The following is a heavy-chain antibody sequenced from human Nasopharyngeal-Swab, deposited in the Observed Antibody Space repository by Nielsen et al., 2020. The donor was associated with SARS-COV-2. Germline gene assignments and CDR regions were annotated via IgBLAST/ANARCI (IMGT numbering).Heavy chain of an antibody. CDR3: ARIMTMVQGVIQDYYGMDV. CDR2: IDWDDDK. Sequence: WIRQPPGKALEWLALIDWDDDKYYSTSLKTRLTISKDTSKNQVVLTMTNMDPVDTAAYYCARIMTMVQGVIQDYYGMDVWGQGTTVTVSS. D-gene: IGHD3-10*01. J-gene: IGHJ6*02. V-gene: IGHV2-70*01.